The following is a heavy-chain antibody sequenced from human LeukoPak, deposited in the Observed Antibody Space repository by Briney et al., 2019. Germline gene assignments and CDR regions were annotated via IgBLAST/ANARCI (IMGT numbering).Heavy chain of an antibody. CDR3: AKEGSNGDFDY. CDR1: GFTFSSYD. D-gene: IGHD1-26*01. V-gene: IGHV3-30*18. J-gene: IGHJ4*02. CDR2: ISYDGSNK. Sequence: GESLRLSCAASGFTFSSYDMHWVQQAPGKGLEWVTVISYDGSNKYYGDSVKGRFTISRDNSKNTLYLKMNSLRAEDTAVYYCAKEGSNGDFDYWGQGTLVTVSS.